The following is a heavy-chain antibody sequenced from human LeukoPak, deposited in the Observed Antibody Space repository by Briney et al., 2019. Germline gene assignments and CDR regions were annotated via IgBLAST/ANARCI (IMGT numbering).Heavy chain of an antibody. CDR3: AKDAYYYDSSGYDY. D-gene: IGHD3-22*01. CDR2: ISSSSSYT. CDR1: GFTFSDYY. Sequence: GGSLRLSCAASGFTFSDYYMSWIRQAPGKGLEWVSYISSSSSYTNYADSVKGRFTISRDNSKNTLYLQMNSLRAEDTAVYYCAKDAYYYDSSGYDYWGQGTLVTVSS. V-gene: IGHV3-11*06. J-gene: IGHJ4*02.